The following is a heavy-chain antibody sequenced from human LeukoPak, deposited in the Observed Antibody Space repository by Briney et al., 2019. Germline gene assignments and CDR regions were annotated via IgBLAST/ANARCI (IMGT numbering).Heavy chain of an antibody. CDR3: ARGPPGYGDYNYYMDV. D-gene: IGHD4-17*01. V-gene: IGHV1-2*02. J-gene: IGHJ6*03. CDR1: GYTFTGYY. Sequence: ASVKVSCKASGYTFTGYYMHWVRQAPGQGPEWMGWINPNSGGTNYSQKFQGRVTMTRDTSISTAYMELSRLRSDDTAVYYCARGPPGYGDYNYYMDVWGKGTTVTVSS. CDR2: INPNSGGT.